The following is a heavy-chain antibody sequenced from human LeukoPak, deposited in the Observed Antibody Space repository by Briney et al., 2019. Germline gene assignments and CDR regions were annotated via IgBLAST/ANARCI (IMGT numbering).Heavy chain of an antibody. V-gene: IGHV1-2*02. CDR3: ARGANPRYYYYYYMDV. CDR2: INPNSGGT. Sequence: ASVKVSCKASGYTFTSYYMHWVRQAPGQGLEWMGWINPNSGGTNYAQKFQGRVTMTRDTSISTAYMELSRLRSDDTAVYYCARGANPRYYYYYYMDVWGKGTTVTISS. CDR1: GYTFTSYY. J-gene: IGHJ6*03.